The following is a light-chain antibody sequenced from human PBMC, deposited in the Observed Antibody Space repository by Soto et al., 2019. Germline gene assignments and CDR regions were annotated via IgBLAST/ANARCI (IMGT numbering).Light chain of an antibody. V-gene: IGKV3-15*01. CDR1: QRVSSN. J-gene: IGKJ2*01. CDR2: GAS. Sequence: EIVMTQSPATLSVSPGERATLSCRASQRVSSNLAWYQQKPGQPPRLLIYGASTRATGIPARFSGSGSGTEFTLTISSLQSEDFAVYYCQQYNNWPYTFGQGTKLEIK. CDR3: QQYNNWPYT.